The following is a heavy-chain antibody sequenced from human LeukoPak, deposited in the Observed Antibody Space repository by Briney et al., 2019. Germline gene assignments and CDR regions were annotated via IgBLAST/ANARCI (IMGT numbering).Heavy chain of an antibody. Sequence: PSETLSLTCTVSGGSISSYYWSWIRQPPGKGLEWIGYIYYSGSTNYNPSLKSRVTISVDTSKNQFSLKLSSVTAADTAVYYCAGRITARPFDYWGQGTLVTVSS. V-gene: IGHV4-59*01. CDR2: IYYSGST. D-gene: IGHD6-6*01. CDR1: GGSISSYY. CDR3: AGRITARPFDY. J-gene: IGHJ4*02.